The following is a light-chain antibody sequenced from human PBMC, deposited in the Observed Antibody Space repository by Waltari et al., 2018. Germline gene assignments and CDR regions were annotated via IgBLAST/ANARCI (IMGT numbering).Light chain of an antibody. J-gene: IGKJ1*01. CDR1: QSISKY. Sequence: EIMLTQSPGTLSLSPGERATLSCRASQSISKYLAWYQQKPGQAPSLLIYDASSRATGIPDRFSGSGSGTDFSLTISRLGPEDFAVYYCQKYGSLPATFGQGTKVEIK. CDR2: DAS. CDR3: QKYGSLPAT. V-gene: IGKV3-20*01.